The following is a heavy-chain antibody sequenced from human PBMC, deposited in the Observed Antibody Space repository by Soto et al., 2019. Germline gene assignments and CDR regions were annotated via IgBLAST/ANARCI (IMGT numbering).Heavy chain of an antibody. CDR1: GGSFSGYY. V-gene: IGHV4-34*01. D-gene: IGHD3-3*01. CDR3: ARELRFLETYYYYMDV. J-gene: IGHJ6*03. Sequence: SETLSLTCAVYGGSFSGYYWSLIRQPPGKGLEWIGEINHSGSTNYNPSLKSRVTISVDTSKNQFSLKLSSVTAADTAVYYCARELRFLETYYYYMDVWGKGTTVTVSS. CDR2: INHSGST.